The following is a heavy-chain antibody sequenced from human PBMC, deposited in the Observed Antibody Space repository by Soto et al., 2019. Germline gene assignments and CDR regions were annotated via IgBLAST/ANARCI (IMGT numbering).Heavy chain of an antibody. CDR3: ARDLRQQQLAPNYYYYYMDV. Sequence: QVQLVQSGAEVKKPGSSVKVSCKASGGTFSSYTISWVRQAPGQGLEWMGRIIPILGIANYAQKFQGRVTITAEKSTSTGYMELSSLRSEDTAVYYCARDLRQQQLAPNYYYYYMDVWGKGTTVTVSS. D-gene: IGHD6-13*01. CDR2: IIPILGIA. V-gene: IGHV1-69*08. J-gene: IGHJ6*03. CDR1: GGTFSSYT.